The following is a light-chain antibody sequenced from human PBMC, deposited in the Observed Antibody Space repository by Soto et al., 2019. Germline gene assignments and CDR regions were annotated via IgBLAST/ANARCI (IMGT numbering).Light chain of an antibody. CDR1: QSVSSN. Sequence: VLTQSPGTLSLFPGERATLSCRASQSVSSNLAWYQQKPGQAPRLLIYGASTRATGIPARFSGTGSETDFTLTISGLQSEDSAVYFCQQYNNWPFSFGQGTRLEIK. J-gene: IGKJ5*01. V-gene: IGKV3-15*01. CDR2: GAS. CDR3: QQYNNWPFS.